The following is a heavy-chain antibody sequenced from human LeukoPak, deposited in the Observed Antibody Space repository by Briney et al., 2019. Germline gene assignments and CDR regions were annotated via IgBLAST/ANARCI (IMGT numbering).Heavy chain of an antibody. CDR1: GGSISSNSYY. CDR2: IYYSGNT. V-gene: IGHV4-39*01. Sequence: PSETLSLTCAVSGGSISSNSYYWGWIRQPPGKGLEWIGSIYYSGNTYYNASLKSQVSISIDTSKNQFSLRLTSVTAADTAVYYCARQTGSGLFILPGGQGTLVTVSS. CDR3: ARQTGSGLFILP. J-gene: IGHJ4*02. D-gene: IGHD3/OR15-3a*01.